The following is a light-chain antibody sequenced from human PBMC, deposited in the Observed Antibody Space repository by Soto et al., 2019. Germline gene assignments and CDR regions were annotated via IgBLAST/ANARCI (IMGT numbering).Light chain of an antibody. V-gene: IGKV3-15*01. CDR1: QSVGAT. CDR3: QQYADWPTT. Sequence: EIVMTQSPVTLSVFPWERATLSCRASQSVGATVAWYHQRPGQAPRLLISGASTRATGVPARVSASGSGTAFTLTITSLQSDDFGVYYCQQYADWPTTFGRGTRLEIK. CDR2: GAS. J-gene: IGKJ1*01.